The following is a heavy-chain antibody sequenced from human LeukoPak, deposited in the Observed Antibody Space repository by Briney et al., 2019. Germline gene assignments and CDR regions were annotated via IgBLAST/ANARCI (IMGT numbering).Heavy chain of an antibody. Sequence: GGSLRLSCAASGFTFNSYAMTWVRQAPGKGLEWVSSTSGNGGSTYYTDSVKGRFTISRDNSKNTLYLQMNSLRAEDTAAYYCAKDLRVIVVTYYMDVWGKGTTVTVSS. V-gene: IGHV3-23*01. CDR3: AKDLRVIVVTYYMDV. CDR1: GFTFNSYA. D-gene: IGHD2-2*01. CDR2: TSGNGGST. J-gene: IGHJ6*03.